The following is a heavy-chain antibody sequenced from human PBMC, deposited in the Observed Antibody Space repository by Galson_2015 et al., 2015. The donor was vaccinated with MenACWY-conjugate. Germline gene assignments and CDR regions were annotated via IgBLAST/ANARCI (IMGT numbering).Heavy chain of an antibody. V-gene: IGHV3-7*03. CDR2: INQDGSVQ. Sequence: SLRLSCAASGFTFSTFWMAWVRHAPGRGLEWVGNINQDGSVQNYVDSMKGRFTISRDNVKNSLYLQMNSLRAEDTAIYYCARDVTRVTIDPWGQGTLVTVSS. CDR1: GFTFSTFW. D-gene: IGHD4-17*01. J-gene: IGHJ5*02. CDR3: ARDVTRVTIDP.